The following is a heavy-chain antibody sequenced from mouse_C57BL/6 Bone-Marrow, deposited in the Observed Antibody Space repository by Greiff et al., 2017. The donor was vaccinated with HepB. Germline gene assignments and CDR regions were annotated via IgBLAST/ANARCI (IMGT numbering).Heavy chain of an antibody. J-gene: IGHJ1*03. D-gene: IGHD2-4*01. CDR1: GYTFTSYW. CDR2: IDPSDCYT. CDR3: ARPCDDYDNFEV. Sequence: VQLQQPGAELVRPGTSVKLSCKASGYTFTSYWMHWVKQRPGQGLEWIGVIDPSDCYTNYNQKFKGKATLTVDTSSSTAYMQLSSLTSEDSAVYYCARPCDDYDNFEVWGTGTTVTVA. V-gene: IGHV1-59*01.